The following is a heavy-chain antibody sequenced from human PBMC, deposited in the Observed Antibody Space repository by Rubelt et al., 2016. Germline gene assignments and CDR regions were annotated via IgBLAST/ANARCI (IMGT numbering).Heavy chain of an antibody. Sequence: EVQLLESGGGLVQPGGSLRLSCAASGFTFSSYAMNWVRQAPGKGLGWVSGISGSGGCTYYAASVEGRFTSSRDNSKNTLDRQMNSLRAEDTAVYYCARYLHEYGARVIDYWGQGTLVTVSS. V-gene: IGHV3-23*01. CDR3: ARYLHEYGARVIDY. CDR2: ISGSGGCT. D-gene: IGHD4-17*01. CDR1: GFTFSSYA. J-gene: IGHJ4*02.